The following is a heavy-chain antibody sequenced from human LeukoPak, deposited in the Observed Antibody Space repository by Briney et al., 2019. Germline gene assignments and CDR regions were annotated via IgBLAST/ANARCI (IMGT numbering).Heavy chain of an antibody. CDR2: IYYSGTT. J-gene: IGHJ6*02. V-gene: IGHV4-59*01. CDR3: ARGDPQTTVPEGMDV. CDR1: GGSISYYY. Sequence: SETLSLTCTVSGGSISYYYWSWIRQSPGKGLEWIGYIYYSGTTNYNPSLKSRVTISVDTSKSQFSLQLRSVTAADTAVYYCARGDPQTTVPEGMDVWGQGTTVTVSS. D-gene: IGHD4-17*01.